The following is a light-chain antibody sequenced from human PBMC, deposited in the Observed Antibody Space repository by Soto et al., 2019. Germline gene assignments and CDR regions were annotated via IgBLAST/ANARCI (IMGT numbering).Light chain of an antibody. CDR1: SSDVGGYNY. Sequence: QSALTQPASVYGSPRQSITISYTETSSDVGGYNYVSWYQQHPGKAPKLMIYDVSDRPSGVSNRFSASKSGNTASLTISGLQAEDEADYYCCSYTSSSTPWVFGTGTKVTVL. CDR3: CSYTSSSTPWV. V-gene: IGLV2-14*03. CDR2: DVS. J-gene: IGLJ1*01.